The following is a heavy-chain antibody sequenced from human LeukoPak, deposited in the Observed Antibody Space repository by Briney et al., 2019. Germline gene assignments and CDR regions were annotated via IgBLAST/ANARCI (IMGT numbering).Heavy chain of an antibody. Sequence: GGSLRLSCAASGFTFSNYAMNWVRQAPGKGLEWVSAISGSGGSTYYGDSVKGRFTISRDNSKNTLYLQMNSLRAEDTAVYYCAKGGVIVVAHDAFDIWGQGTMVTVSS. CDR2: ISGSGGST. D-gene: IGHD3-22*01. V-gene: IGHV3-23*01. CDR3: AKGGVIVVAHDAFDI. J-gene: IGHJ3*02. CDR1: GFTFSNYA.